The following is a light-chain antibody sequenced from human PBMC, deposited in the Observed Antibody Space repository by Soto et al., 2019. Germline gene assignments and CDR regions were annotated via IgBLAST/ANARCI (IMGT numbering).Light chain of an antibody. V-gene: IGLV2-8*01. CDR2: ELR. CDR1: SSDVAKYNY. Sequence: QSALTQPPSASGSPGQSVTISCTGTSSDVAKYNYVSWYQQHPGKVPNLLIFELRKRPSGVPDRFSGSNSANTPSMTGSGIQHEAEADYQCYASTSSSGLVFGGGTKLTVL. J-gene: IGLJ2*01. CDR3: YASTSSSGLV.